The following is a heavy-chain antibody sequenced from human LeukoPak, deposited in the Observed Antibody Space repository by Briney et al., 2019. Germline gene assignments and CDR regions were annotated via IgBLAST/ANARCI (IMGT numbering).Heavy chain of an antibody. J-gene: IGHJ5*02. CDR3: ARRLAAAARRWFDP. CDR1: GGSISSSSYY. Sequence: SETLSLTCTVSGGSISSSSYYWGWIRQPPGKGLEWIGSIYYSGSTYYNPSLKSRVTISVDTSKNQFSLKLSSVTAADTAVYYCARRLAAAARRWFDPWGQGTLVTVSS. D-gene: IGHD6-13*01. CDR2: IYYSGST. V-gene: IGHV4-39*01.